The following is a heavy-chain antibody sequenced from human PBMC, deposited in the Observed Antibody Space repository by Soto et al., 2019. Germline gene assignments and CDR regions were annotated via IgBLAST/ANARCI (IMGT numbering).Heavy chain of an antibody. CDR1: GGSISSYY. J-gene: IGHJ3*02. V-gene: IGHV4-59*01. D-gene: IGHD2-2*01. CDR2: IYYSGST. Sequence: SETLSLTCTVSGGSISSYYWSWNRQPPGKGLEWIGYIYYSGSTNNNPSLKRRVTISVDTSKNQFSLKLSSLTAAADALYYCARASFYCSSCYYGDSFDIWGQGTMVTVSS. CDR3: ARASFYCSSCYYGDSFDI.